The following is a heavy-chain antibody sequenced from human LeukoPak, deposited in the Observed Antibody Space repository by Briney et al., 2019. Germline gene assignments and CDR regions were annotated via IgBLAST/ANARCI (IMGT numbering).Heavy chain of an antibody. D-gene: IGHD2-15*01. Sequence: PGGSLRVSCAASGSTSNNYAMSWVRQGPGKGLEWVSTIVGSAARAYYADSVMGRFTISRDNSKNTVYLQMNSLRAEDTAVYYRAKGCGGTCYRFDYWGQGTPVTVSS. J-gene: IGHJ4*02. CDR3: AKGCGGTCYRFDY. CDR2: IVGSAARA. CDR1: GSTSNNYA. V-gene: IGHV3-23*01.